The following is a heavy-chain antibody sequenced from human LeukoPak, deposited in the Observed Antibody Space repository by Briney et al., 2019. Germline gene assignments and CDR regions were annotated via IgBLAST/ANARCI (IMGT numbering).Heavy chain of an antibody. CDR1: GFSFDNYA. CDR2: IGGSTGRT. D-gene: IGHD1-26*01. CDR3: AKDRRSLVGPTNFDY. Sequence: GGSLRLSCAASGFSFDNYAMSWVRQAPGKGLEWVSAIGGSTGRTYCADSVKGRFTVSRDNSKNTLYLQMTSLRAEDTAIYYCAKDRRSLVGPTNFDYWGQGTLVTVSS. V-gene: IGHV3-23*01. J-gene: IGHJ4*02.